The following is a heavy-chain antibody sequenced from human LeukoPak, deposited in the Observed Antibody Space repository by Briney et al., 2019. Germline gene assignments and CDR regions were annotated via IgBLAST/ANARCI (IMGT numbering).Heavy chain of an antibody. CDR2: IYNGVNT. J-gene: IGHJ5*02. CDR3: ARATQDKRVLYYDYVWGSYRPSRYNWFDP. V-gene: IGHV4-61*01. CDR1: GASVSSASY. D-gene: IGHD3-16*02. Sequence: RSSETLSLTCTVSGASVSSASYWSWIRQPPGKGVEWIAHIYNGVNTNYNPSLKSRVTISVDTSKNQFSLKLSSVTAADTAVYYCARATQDKRVLYYDYVWGSYRPSRYNWFDPWGQGTLVTVSS.